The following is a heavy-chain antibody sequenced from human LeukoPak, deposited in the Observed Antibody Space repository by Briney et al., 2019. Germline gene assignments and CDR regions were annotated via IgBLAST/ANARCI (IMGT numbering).Heavy chain of an antibody. CDR2: LSGSGGST. CDR3: AKEYCSSTSCYTEYYFDY. V-gene: IGHV3-23*01. J-gene: IGHJ4*02. CDR1: GFTFTSIA. D-gene: IGHD2-2*02. Sequence: PGGPLRSPCAASGFTFTSIALSWVGKVQGKGLEWVPALSGSGGSTYYADSVKGRFTISRDNSKNTLYLQMNSLRAEDTAVYYCAKEYCSSTSCYTEYYFDYWGQGTLVTVSS.